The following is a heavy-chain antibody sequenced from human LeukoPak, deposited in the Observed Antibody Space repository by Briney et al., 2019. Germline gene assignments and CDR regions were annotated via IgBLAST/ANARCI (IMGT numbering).Heavy chain of an antibody. CDR2: IYYSGST. V-gene: IGHV4-59*01. J-gene: IGHJ6*02. D-gene: IGHD6-13*01. Sequence: PSETLSLTCTVSGGSISSYYWSWIRQPPGKGLEWIGYIYYSGSTNYNPSLKSRVTISVDTSKNQFSLKLSSVTAADTAVYYCARGESSSWPNYYYYGMDVWGQGTTVTVSS. CDR1: GGSISSYY. CDR3: ARGESSSWPNYYYYGMDV.